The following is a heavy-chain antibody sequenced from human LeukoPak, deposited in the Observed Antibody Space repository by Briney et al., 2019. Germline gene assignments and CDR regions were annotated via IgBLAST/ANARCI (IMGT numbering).Heavy chain of an antibody. CDR3: ARARYFDY. CDR2: IYYSGST. D-gene: IGHD3-16*02. J-gene: IGHJ4*02. V-gene: IGHV4-59*01. Sequence: SETLSLTCTVSGGSISGYYWSWIRQPPGKGLEWIGYIYYSGSTNYNPSLKSRVTISVDTSKNQFSLKLSSVTAADTAVYYCARARYFDYWGQGTLVTVSS. CDR1: GGSISGYY.